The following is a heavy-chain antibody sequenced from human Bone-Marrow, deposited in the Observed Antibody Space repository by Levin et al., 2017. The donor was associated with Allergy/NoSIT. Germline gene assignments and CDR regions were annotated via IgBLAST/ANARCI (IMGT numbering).Heavy chain of an antibody. Sequence: GGSLRLSCAASGFTFSAFNMIWVRQAPGKGLEWVSSISTSNSYRYYADSVNGRFTISRDNAKNSLDLQMDSLRADDTAVYYCAKVGHDHDRSGYYLLGVDVWGQGTTVTVSS. J-gene: IGHJ6*02. CDR2: ISTSNSYR. D-gene: IGHD3-3*01. CDR3: AKVGHDHDRSGYYLLGVDV. CDR1: GFTFSAFN. V-gene: IGHV3-21*06.